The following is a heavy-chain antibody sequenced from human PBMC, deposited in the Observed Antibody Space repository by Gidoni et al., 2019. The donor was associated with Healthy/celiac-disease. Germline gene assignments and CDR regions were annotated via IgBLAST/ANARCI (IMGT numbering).Heavy chain of an antibody. J-gene: IGHJ3*02. CDR3: AKGGYGQQLVGEDDAFDI. V-gene: IGHV3-23*01. CDR2: ISGSGGST. CDR1: GFTFSSYA. Sequence: EVQLLESGGGLVQPGGSLRLSCAASGFTFSSYAMSWVRQAPGKGLEWVSAISGSGGSTYYADSVKGRFTISRDNSKNTLYLQMNSLRAEDTAVYYCAKGGYGQQLVGEDDAFDIWGQGTMVTVSS. D-gene: IGHD6-13*01.